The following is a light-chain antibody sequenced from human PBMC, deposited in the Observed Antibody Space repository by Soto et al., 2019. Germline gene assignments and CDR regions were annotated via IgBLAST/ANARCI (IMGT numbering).Light chain of an antibody. Sequence: QSALTQPASVSASPGQSITISCTGTSSDVGGYNHVSWYQQHPGKVPKVLIFDVNNRPSGVSIRFSGSKSANTASLTISGLQAEDEADYYCGSYTSSDTVVFGGGTKVTVL. V-gene: IGLV2-14*03. CDR3: GSYTSSDTVV. CDR2: DVN. CDR1: SSDVGGYNH. J-gene: IGLJ2*01.